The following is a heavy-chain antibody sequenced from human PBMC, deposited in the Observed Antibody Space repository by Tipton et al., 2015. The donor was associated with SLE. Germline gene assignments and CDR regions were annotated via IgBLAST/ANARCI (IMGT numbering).Heavy chain of an antibody. CDR2: MYTSGTT. Sequence: LRLSCTVSGGSISGYYWSWIRQPAGKGLEWIGHMYTSGTTNYNPSLKSRVTISLDTSKNQFSLKLSSVSAADTAVYYCARGQWTYSQPNIDYWGQGTLVTVSS. J-gene: IGHJ4*02. V-gene: IGHV4-4*07. CDR3: ARGQWTYSQPNIDY. D-gene: IGHD2-15*01. CDR1: GGSISGYY.